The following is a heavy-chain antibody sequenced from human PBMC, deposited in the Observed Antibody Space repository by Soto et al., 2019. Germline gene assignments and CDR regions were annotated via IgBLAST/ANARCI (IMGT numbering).Heavy chain of an antibody. J-gene: IGHJ3*01. V-gene: IGHV4-4*02. D-gene: IGHD1-26*01. CDR3: ARNGYYSLDL. CDR2: IYHSGTT. CDR1: GASISNDNW. Sequence: PSETLSLTCAVSGASISNDNWWSWVRQPPGKGLEWIGEIYHSGTTNYNPSLTSRVTISVDKPKNQFSLGLTSVTAADTAVYFCARNGYYSLDLWGQGAMVTVSS.